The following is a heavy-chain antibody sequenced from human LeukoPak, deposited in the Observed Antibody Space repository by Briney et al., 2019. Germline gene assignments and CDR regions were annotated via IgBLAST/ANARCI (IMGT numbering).Heavy chain of an antibody. CDR2: FDPEDGES. CDR3: ATGHCNTSSCYYYYMDV. D-gene: IGHD2/OR15-2a*01. Sequence: ASVKVSCKVSGYSLRELSMHWVRQAPAKGLQWMAVFDPEDGESIIAQQFQGRLTMTEDTSTDTAYMELSSLTSEDTAIYYCATGHCNTSSCYYYYMDVWGKGTTVTVSS. CDR1: GYSLRELS. V-gene: IGHV1-24*01. J-gene: IGHJ6*03.